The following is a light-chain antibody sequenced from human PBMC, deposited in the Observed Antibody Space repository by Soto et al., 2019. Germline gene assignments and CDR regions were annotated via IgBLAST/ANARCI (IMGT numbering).Light chain of an antibody. CDR2: DVS. CDR1: SNDVGGYHY. J-gene: IGLJ2*01. Sequence: QSALTQPRSVSGSPGQSVTISCTGTSNDVGGYHYVSWYQQHPGKAPKLMIYDVSKRPSGVPDHFSGSKSGNTASLTISGLQAEDEADYYCCSYAGSYSLIFGGGTKLTVL. V-gene: IGLV2-11*01. CDR3: CSYAGSYSLI.